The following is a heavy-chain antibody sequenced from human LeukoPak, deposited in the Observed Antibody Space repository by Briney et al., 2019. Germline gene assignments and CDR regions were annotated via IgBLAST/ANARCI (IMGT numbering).Heavy chain of an antibody. CDR2: IIPIFGTA. J-gene: IGHJ5*02. CDR3: ARDLGRHCTNGVCYDFRGDWFDP. D-gene: IGHD2-8*01. V-gene: IGHV1-69*13. Sequence: GASVKVSCKASGGTFSSYAISWVRQAPGQGLEWMGGIIPIFGTANYAQKFQGRVTITADESTSTAYMELSSLRSEDTAVYYCARDLGRHCTNGVCYDFRGDWFDPWGQGTLVTVSS. CDR1: GGTFSSYA.